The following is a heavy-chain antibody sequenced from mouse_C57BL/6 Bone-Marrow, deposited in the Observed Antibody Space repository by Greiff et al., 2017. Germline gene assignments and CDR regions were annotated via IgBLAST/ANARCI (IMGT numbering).Heavy chain of an antibody. CDR1: GFTFSNYW. D-gene: IGHD1-1*01. CDR3: TAGRLLRDFCY. V-gene: IGHV6-3*01. J-gene: IGHJ2*01. Sequence: EVQGVESGGGLVQPGGSMKLSCVASGFTFSNYWMNWVRQSPEKGLEWGAQIRLKSDNYATHYAESVKGRFTISRDDSKSSVYLQMNTLRAEVTGISYCTAGRLLRDFCYWCPCTTLTVSS. CDR2: IRLKSDNYAT.